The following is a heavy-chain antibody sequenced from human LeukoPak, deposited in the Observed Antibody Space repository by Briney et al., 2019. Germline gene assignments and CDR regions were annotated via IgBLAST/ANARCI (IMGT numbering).Heavy chain of an antibody. D-gene: IGHD3-22*01. J-gene: IGHJ3*02. CDR1: GGSISSGGYY. Sequence: SETLSLTCTVSGGSISSGGYYWSWIRQHPGKGLEWIGYNDDSGSTYYNPSLKSRVTISVDTSKNQFSLKLSSVTAADTAVYYCARDAEGYYDSSGYYLNHEAFDIWGQGTMVTVSS. V-gene: IGHV4-31*03. CDR3: ARDAEGYYDSSGYYLNHEAFDI. CDR2: NDDSGST.